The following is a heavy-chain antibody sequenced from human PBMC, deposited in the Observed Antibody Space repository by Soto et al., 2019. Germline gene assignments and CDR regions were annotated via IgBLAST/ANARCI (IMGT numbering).Heavy chain of an antibody. Sequence: QVQLVQSGAEVKKPGSSVKVSCKASGGTFSSYAITWVRQAPGQGLEWMGGIIPIFGTANYAQKFQARVTITADESTSTSYMELRSMRSEDTDVYYCARDRGPSSGYYPYWFDPWGQGTLVTVSS. CDR1: GGTFSSYA. J-gene: IGHJ5*02. CDR3: ARDRGPSSGYYPYWFDP. D-gene: IGHD3-22*01. CDR2: IIPIFGTA. V-gene: IGHV1-69*12.